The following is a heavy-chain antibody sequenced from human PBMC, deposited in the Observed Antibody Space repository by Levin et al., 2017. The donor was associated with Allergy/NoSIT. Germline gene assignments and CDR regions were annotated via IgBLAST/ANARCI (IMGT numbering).Heavy chain of an antibody. CDR1: GYTFTSYG. CDR3: ARVRYSSSWYGYAFDI. V-gene: IGHV1-18*01. CDR2: ISAYNGNT. J-gene: IGHJ3*02. D-gene: IGHD6-13*01. Sequence: ASVKVSCKASGYTFTSYGISWVRQAPGQGLEWMGWISAYNGNTNYAQKLQGRVTMTTDTSTSTAYMELRSLRSDDTAVYYCARVRYSSSWYGYAFDIWGQGTMVTVSS.